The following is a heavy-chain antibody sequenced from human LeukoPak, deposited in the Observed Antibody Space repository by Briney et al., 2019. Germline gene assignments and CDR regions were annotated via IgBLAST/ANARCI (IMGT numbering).Heavy chain of an antibody. V-gene: IGHV4-39*07. CDR3: ARGGSYLGHCDY. J-gene: IGHJ4*02. Sequence: SETLSLTCTVSGGSISSSSYYWGWIRQPPGKGLEWIGSIYYSGNTNYNPSLKSRVTISVDTSKNQFSLKLSSVTAADTAVYYCARGGSYLGHCDYWGQGTLVTVSS. CDR1: GGSISSSSYY. CDR2: IYYSGNT. D-gene: IGHD1-26*01.